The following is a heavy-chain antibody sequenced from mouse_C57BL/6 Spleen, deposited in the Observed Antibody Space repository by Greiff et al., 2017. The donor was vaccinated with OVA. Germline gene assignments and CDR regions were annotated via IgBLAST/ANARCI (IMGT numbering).Heavy chain of an antibody. CDR3: AREEVMSLYYFDY. CDR2: IYPGSGST. J-gene: IGHJ2*01. Sequence: QVHVKQPGAELVKPGASVKMSCKASGYTFTSYWITWVKQRPGQGLEWIGDIYPGSGSTNYNEKFKSKATLTVDTSSSTAYMQLSSLTSEDSAVYYCAREEVMSLYYFDYWGQGTTLTVSS. CDR1: GYTFTSYW. V-gene: IGHV1-55*01. D-gene: IGHD2-13*01.